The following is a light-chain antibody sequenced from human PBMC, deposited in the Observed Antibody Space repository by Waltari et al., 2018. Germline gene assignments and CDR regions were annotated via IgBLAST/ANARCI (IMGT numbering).Light chain of an antibody. CDR2: DIN. CDR3: SSYAGSDTFVV. V-gene: IGLV2-11*01. Sequence: QSALTQPRSVSGSPGQSVTISCIGTSGYVGGYNYISWYQHHSGQAPKLIIYDINKRPSGVPYRFFGSRSGNTASLTISRLQAEDEADYYCSSYAGSDTFVVLGGGTKVTVL. J-gene: IGLJ2*01. CDR1: SGYVGGYNY.